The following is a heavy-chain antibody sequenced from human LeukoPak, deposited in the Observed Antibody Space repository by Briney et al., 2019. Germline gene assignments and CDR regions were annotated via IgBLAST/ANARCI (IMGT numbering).Heavy chain of an antibody. CDR2: ISSSSSYI. J-gene: IGHJ6*02. CDR3: ARGEQWHQRSYYYYYGMDV. D-gene: IGHD6-19*01. Sequence: PGGSLRLSCAASGFTFSSYSMNWVRQAPGKGLEWVSSISSSSSYIYYADSVKGRFTISRDNAKNSLYLQMNSLRAEDTAVYYCARGEQWHQRSYYYYYGMDVWGRGTTVTVSS. CDR1: GFTFSSYS. V-gene: IGHV3-21*01.